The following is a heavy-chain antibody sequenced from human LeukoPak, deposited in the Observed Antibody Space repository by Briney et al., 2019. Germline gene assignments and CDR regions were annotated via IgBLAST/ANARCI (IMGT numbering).Heavy chain of an antibody. D-gene: IGHD5-18*01. CDR1: GYTFTSYG. Sequence: ASVKVSCKASGYTFTSYGISWVRQAPGQGLEWMGWISAYNGNTNYAQKLQGRVTMTTDTSTSTAYMELRSLRSDVTAVYYCARERYSYGAFDYWGQGTLVTVSS. CDR2: ISAYNGNT. V-gene: IGHV1-18*01. CDR3: ARERYSYGAFDY. J-gene: IGHJ4*02.